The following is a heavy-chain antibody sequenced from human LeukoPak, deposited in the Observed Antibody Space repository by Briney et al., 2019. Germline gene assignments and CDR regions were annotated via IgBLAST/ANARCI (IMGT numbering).Heavy chain of an antibody. J-gene: IGHJ4*02. CDR2: IWYDGSNK. CDR3: VREKSGYTNGWYLFDY. CDR1: GFIFSTYG. V-gene: IGHV3-33*01. Sequence: GGSLRLSCEASGFIFSTYGMHWVCQAPGKGLEWVAVIWYDGSNKYYADSVKGRFTISRDNSKNTLYLQMSSLRAEDTAVYYCVREKSGYTNGWYLFDYWGQGTLVTVSS. D-gene: IGHD6-19*01.